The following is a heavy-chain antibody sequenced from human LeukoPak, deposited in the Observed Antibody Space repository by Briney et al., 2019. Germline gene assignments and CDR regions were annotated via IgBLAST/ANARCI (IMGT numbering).Heavy chain of an antibody. Sequence: ASVKVSCKASGYTFTGYYMHWVRQAPGQGLEWMGWINPNSGGTNYAQKFQGRVTMTRDTSISTAYMELSRLRSDDTAVYYCSRGPHWDPHFDFWGQGTLVTVSS. CDR2: INPNSGGT. J-gene: IGHJ4*02. CDR1: GYTFTGYY. V-gene: IGHV1-2*02. CDR3: SRGPHWDPHFDF. D-gene: IGHD7-27*01.